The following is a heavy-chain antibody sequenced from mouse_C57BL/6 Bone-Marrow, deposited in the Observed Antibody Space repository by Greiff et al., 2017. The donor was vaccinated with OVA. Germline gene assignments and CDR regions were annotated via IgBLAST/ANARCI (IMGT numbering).Heavy chain of an antibody. CDR3: ARHGDYGSFFDY. Sequence: EVQLVASGGDLVKPGGSLKLSCAASGFTFSSYGMSWVRQTPDKRLEWVATISSGGSYSYYPDSVQGRFTLSRANAKNTLYLQMSSLKSEETAMYYCARHGDYGSFFDYWGQGTTLTVSS. CDR2: ISSGGSYS. J-gene: IGHJ2*01. CDR1: GFTFSSYG. D-gene: IGHD1-1*01. V-gene: IGHV5-6*01.